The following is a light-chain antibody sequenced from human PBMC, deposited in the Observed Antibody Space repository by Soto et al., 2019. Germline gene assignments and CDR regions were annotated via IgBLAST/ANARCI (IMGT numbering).Light chain of an antibody. CDR1: QSVRNN. CDR3: QQCNDWPWT. J-gene: IGKJ1*01. CDR2: DAS. Sequence: EIVMTQSPGTLSVSPGERVTLSCRASQSVRNNLAWYQQKPGQGPRLLIYDASTRATGIPARFSGSGSGTEFTLTISSLLSEDFAVYYCQQCNDWPWTFGQGTKVDNK. V-gene: IGKV3-15*01.